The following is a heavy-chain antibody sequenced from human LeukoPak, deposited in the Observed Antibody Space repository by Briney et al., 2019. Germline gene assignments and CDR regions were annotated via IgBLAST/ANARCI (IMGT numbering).Heavy chain of an antibody. V-gene: IGHV3-7*01. CDR3: ASETTRGYSYGSPTDGFDL. D-gene: IGHD5-18*01. CDR2: IKQDGSEK. CDR1: GFTFSSYA. J-gene: IGHJ3*01. Sequence: PGGSLRLSCAASGFTFSSYAMSWVRQAPGKGLEWVADIKQDGSEKYYVDSVKGRFTISRDNAKNSLYLQMNSLRAEDTAVYYCASETTRGYSYGSPTDGFDLWGQGTMVTVSS.